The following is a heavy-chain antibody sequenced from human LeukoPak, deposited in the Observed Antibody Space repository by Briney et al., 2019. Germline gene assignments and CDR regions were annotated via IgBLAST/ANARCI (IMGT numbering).Heavy chain of an antibody. CDR2: IKQGGSEK. Sequence: PGGSLRLSCAASGFTFSSYWMSWVRQAPGKGLEWVANIKQGGSEKYYVDSVKGRFTISRDNAKNSLYLQMNSLRAEDTALYYCAKGPSLITMVRGGLTYYFDYWGQGTLVTVSS. J-gene: IGHJ4*02. CDR3: AKGPSLITMVRGGLTYYFDY. CDR1: GFTFSSYW. D-gene: IGHD3-10*01. V-gene: IGHV3-7*03.